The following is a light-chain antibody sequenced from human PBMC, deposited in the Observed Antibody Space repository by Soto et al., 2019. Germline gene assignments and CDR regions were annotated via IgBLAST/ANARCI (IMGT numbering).Light chain of an antibody. J-gene: IGKJ1*01. Sequence: EIVLTQSPGTLSLSPGERATLSCRASQSFSSSYLAWYQQKPGQAPRLLIYGASTRATGIPDRFSGSGSGTDFTLTIRSLEPDDFAVYYCQQNGSSRTFGQGTKVEIK. V-gene: IGKV3-20*01. CDR3: QQNGSSRT. CDR1: QSFSSSY. CDR2: GAS.